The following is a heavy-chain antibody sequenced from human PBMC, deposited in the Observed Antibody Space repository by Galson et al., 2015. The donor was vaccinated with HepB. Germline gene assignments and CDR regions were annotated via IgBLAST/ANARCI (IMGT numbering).Heavy chain of an antibody. CDR2: ISYDGSNK. Sequence: LRLSCAASGFTFSSYAMHWVRQAPGKGLEWVAVISYDGSNKYYADSVKGRFTISRDNSKNTLYLQMNSLRAEDTAVYYCARDAGGTTPWYFDLWGRGTLVTVSS. V-gene: IGHV3-30-3*01. J-gene: IGHJ2*01. CDR1: GFTFSSYA. CDR3: ARDAGGTTPWYFDL. D-gene: IGHD1-7*01.